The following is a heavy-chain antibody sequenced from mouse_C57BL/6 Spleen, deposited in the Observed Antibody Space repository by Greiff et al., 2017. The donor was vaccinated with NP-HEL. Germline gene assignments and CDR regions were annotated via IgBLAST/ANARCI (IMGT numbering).Heavy chain of an antibody. J-gene: IGHJ1*03. Sequence: VQLQQSGAELVKPGASVKLSCTASGFNIKDYYMHWVKQRTEQGLEWIGRIDPEDGETKYAPKFQGQATLTADTSSNPAYLQLNSLTSEDSAVYYFAREGGYYPWYFDVWGTGTTVTVSS. CDR3: AREGGYYPWYFDV. CDR2: IDPEDGET. D-gene: IGHD2-12*01. V-gene: IGHV14-2*01. CDR1: GFNIKDYY.